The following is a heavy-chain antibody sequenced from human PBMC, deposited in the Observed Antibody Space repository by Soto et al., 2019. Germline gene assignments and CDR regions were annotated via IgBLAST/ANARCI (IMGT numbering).Heavy chain of an antibody. D-gene: IGHD3-16*02. V-gene: IGHV1-69*02. J-gene: IGHJ4*02. CDR1: GGTFSSYT. CDR2: IIPILGIA. CDR3: ASRSPSLDY. Sequence: QVQLVQSGAEVKKPGSSVKVSCKASGGTFSSYTISWVRQAPGQGLEWMGRIIPILGIANYAQKFQGRVTXXADKSTNTAYMELSSLRSEDTAVYYCASRSPSLDYWGQGTLVTVSS.